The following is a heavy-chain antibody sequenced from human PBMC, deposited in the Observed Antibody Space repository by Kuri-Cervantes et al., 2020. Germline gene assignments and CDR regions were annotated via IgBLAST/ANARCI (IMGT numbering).Heavy chain of an antibody. CDR1: GYTFTSYG. Sequence: GGSLRLSCKGSGYTFTSYGISWVRQAPGQGLEWMGWISAYNGNTNYAQKLQGRVTMTTDTSTSTAYMELRSLRSDDTAVYYCARGSPPEAPWVFGMDVWGQGTTVTVSS. CDR3: ARGSPPEAPWVFGMDV. CDR2: ISAYNGNT. J-gene: IGHJ6*02. D-gene: IGHD1-26*01. V-gene: IGHV1-18*01.